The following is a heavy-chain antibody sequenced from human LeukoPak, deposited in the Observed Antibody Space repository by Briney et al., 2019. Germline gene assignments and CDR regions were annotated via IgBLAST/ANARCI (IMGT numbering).Heavy chain of an antibody. CDR2: ISAYNGNT. CDR1: GYTFTSYG. D-gene: IGHD6-19*01. CDR3: ARRYSSGWYWGYYFDY. V-gene: IGHV1-18*01. Sequence: ASVKVSCKASGYTFTSYGISWVRQAPGQGLEWMGWISAYNGNTKYSQKFQGRVTITRDTSASTAYMELSSLRSEDTAVYYCARRYSSGWYWGYYFDYWGQGTLVTVSS. J-gene: IGHJ4*02.